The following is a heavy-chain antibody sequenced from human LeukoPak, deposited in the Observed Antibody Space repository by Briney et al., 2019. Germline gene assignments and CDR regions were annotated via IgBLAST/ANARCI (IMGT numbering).Heavy chain of an antibody. Sequence: QPGGSLRLSCAASGLTFSSHWMHWVRQAPGKGLVWVSRITNDGSSTTYADSVKGRFTVSRDNLKNFLYLQMNSLRVEDTAMYYCARELYDDGESWFDPWGQGTLVTVSS. V-gene: IGHV3-74*01. CDR2: ITNDGSST. CDR1: GLTFSSHW. D-gene: IGHD4-17*01. CDR3: ARELYDDGESWFDP. J-gene: IGHJ5*02.